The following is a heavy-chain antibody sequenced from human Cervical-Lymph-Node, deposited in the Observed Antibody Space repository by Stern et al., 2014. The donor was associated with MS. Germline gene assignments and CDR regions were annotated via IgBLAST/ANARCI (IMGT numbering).Heavy chain of an antibody. D-gene: IGHD3-16*01. CDR3: ARSDRLWGSFDY. V-gene: IGHV4-31*03. Sequence: QVQLQESGPGLVKPSQTLSLTCTVSGASISTAGYYWSWLRPHPGKGWDCIGHIPYIGSTYYNPSLKSRVSISVDTSKNQFSLNLSSVTAADTALYYCARSDRLWGSFDYWGQGTLVTVSS. CDR1: GASISTAGYY. CDR2: IPYIGST. J-gene: IGHJ4*02.